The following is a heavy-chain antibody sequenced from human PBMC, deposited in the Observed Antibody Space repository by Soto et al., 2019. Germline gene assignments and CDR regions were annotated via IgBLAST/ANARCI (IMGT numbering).Heavy chain of an antibody. CDR2: ISGAGNSA. Sequence: EVQLLESGGGLVQPGGSLRLSCAASGFTFSSFAMSWVRQAPGKGLEWVSAISGAGNSASHANSVQGRFIISRDNSRNTLFWGMGSLRAEHTVTYNWANKDCGYTSCDLVDHWSQRTLVTVSS. J-gene: IGHJ4*02. CDR3: ANKDCGYTSCDLVDH. CDR1: GFTFSSFA. V-gene: IGHV3-23*01. D-gene: IGHD2-21*01.